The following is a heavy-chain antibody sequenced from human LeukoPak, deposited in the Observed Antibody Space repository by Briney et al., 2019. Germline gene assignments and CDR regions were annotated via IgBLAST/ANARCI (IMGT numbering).Heavy chain of an antibody. V-gene: IGHV3-23*01. CDR2: ISGSGGST. J-gene: IGHJ6*03. Sequence: PGGSLRLSCAASGFTFSSYAMSWVRQAPGKGLEWVSAISGSGGSTYYADSVKGRFTISRDNSKNTLYLQMNSLRAEDTAVYYCAKDTVKGTVTIISYYYYMDVWGKGTTVTISS. CDR3: AKDTVKGTVTIISYYYYMDV. CDR1: GFTFSSYA. D-gene: IGHD4-17*01.